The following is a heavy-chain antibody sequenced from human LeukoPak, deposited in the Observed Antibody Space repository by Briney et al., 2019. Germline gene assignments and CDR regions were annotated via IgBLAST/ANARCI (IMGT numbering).Heavy chain of an antibody. D-gene: IGHD5-18*01. Sequence: GSSVKLSCKASGATFTTYAITWVRRSPGLGLEWMGGIIPIFGTANYAQKFQDRVTITTEATTSTVYMELTSLRSEDTAVYYCARTPQHSYYYYNMDGWGKGTTVTVAS. CDR1: GATFTTYA. CDR3: ARTPQHSYYYYNMDG. V-gene: IGHV1-69*05. CDR2: IIPIFGTA. J-gene: IGHJ6*03.